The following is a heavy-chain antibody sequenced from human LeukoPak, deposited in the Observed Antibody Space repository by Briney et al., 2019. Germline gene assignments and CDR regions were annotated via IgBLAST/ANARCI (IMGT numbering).Heavy chain of an antibody. CDR3: ARDGYCSGGSCYSNYYYYGMDV. CDR2: ISAYNGNT. V-gene: IGHV1-18*01. J-gene: IGHJ6*02. Sequence: ASVKVSWKASGYTFTSYGISWVRQAPGQGLEWMGWISAYNGNTNYAQKLQGRVTMTTDTSTSTAYMELRSLRSDDTAVYYCARDGYCSGGSCYSNYYYYGMDVWGQGTTVTVSS. D-gene: IGHD2-15*01. CDR1: GYTFTSYG.